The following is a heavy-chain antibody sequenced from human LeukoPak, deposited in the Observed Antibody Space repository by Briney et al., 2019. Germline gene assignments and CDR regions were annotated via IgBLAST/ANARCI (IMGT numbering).Heavy chain of an antibody. V-gene: IGHV3-15*01. Sequence: GGSLRLSCAASGFTFSNAWMSWVRQAPGKGLEWVGRIKSKTDGGTTDYAAPVKGRFTISRDDSKNTLYLQMNSLRAEDTAVYYCAKDDTDSRWLGDFDHWGQGTLVTVSS. CDR1: GFTFSNAW. J-gene: IGHJ4*02. CDR2: IKSKTDGGTT. D-gene: IGHD3-10*01. CDR3: AKDDTDSRWLGDFDH.